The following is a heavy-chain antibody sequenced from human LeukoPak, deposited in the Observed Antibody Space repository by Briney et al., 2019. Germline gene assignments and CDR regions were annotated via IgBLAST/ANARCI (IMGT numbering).Heavy chain of an antibody. V-gene: IGHV1-2*02. J-gene: IGHJ4*02. CDR1: GYTFTGYY. D-gene: IGHD3-22*01. CDR2: INPNSGGT. Sequence: ASVNVSCKASGYTFTGYYMHWVRQAPGQGLEWMGWINPNSGGTNYAQKFQGRVTMTRDTSISTAYMELSRLRSDDTAVYYCARETVEYYYDSSGPDYWGQGTLVTVSS. CDR3: ARETVEYYYDSSGPDY.